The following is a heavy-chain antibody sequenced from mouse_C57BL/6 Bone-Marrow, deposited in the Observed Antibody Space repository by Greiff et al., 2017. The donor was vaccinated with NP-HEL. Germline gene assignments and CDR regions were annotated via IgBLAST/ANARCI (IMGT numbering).Heavy chain of an antibody. CDR3: ARGDYFLSDFDV. CDR1: GYTFTSYW. D-gene: IGHD2-13*01. CDR2: IHPNRGST. V-gene: IGHV1-64*01. J-gene: IGHJ1*03. Sequence: VQLQQPGAELVKPGASVKLSCKASGYTFTSYWMHWVKQRPGQGLEWIGMIHPNRGSTNYHEKFKSKATLTVDKSSSTAYMQLSSLTSEDSAVYYCARGDYFLSDFDVWGTGTTVTVSS.